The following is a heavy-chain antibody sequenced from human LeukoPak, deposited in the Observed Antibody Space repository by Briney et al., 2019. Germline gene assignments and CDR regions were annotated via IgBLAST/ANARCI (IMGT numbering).Heavy chain of an antibody. CDR1: GGSISSYY. CDR3: ARARYDYGDYEDYYYYYMDV. Sequence: PSETLSLTCTVSGGSISSYYWSWIRQPPGKGLEWIGYIYYSGSTNYNPSLKSRVTISVDTSKNQFSLKLSSVTAADTAVYYCARARYDYGDYEDYYYYYMDVWGKGTTVTISS. D-gene: IGHD4-17*01. J-gene: IGHJ6*03. CDR2: IYYSGST. V-gene: IGHV4-59*08.